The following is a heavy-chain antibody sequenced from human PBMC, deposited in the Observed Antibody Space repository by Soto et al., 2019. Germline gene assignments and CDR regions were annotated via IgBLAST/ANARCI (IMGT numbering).Heavy chain of an antibody. V-gene: IGHV4-30-4*01. J-gene: IGHJ4*02. CDR1: GGSISSGDYY. CDR2: IYYSGST. Sequence: QVQLQESGPGLVKPSQTLSLTCTVSGGSISSGDYYWSWIRQPPGKGLEWIGYIYYSGSTYYNPSLKSRVTXXVXTXXNQFSLKLSSVTAADTAVYYCARELRIDGSGSHDYWGQGTLVTVSS. D-gene: IGHD3-10*01. CDR3: ARELRIDGSGSHDY.